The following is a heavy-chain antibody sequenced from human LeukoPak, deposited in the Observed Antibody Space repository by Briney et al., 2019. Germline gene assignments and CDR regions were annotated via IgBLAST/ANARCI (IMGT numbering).Heavy chain of an antibody. D-gene: IGHD3-9*01. V-gene: IGHV3-30*18. CDR3: AKEGGDYDILTGYPIYYYYGMDV. CDR2: ISYDGSNK. Sequence: PGGSLRLSCAASGFTFSSYGMHWVRQAPGKGLEWVAVISYDGSNKYYADSVKGRFTISRDNSKNTLYLQMNSLRAKDTAVYYCAKEGGDYDILTGYPIYYYYGMDVWGQGTTVTVSS. J-gene: IGHJ6*02. CDR1: GFTFSSYG.